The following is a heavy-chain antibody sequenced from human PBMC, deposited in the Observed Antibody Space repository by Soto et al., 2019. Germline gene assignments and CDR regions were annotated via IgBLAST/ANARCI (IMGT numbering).Heavy chain of an antibody. CDR2: IYHTGSA. V-gene: IGHV4-4*02. CDR1: GDSITSSQW. J-gene: IGHJ4*02. Sequence: PSETLSLTCAVSGDSITSSQWWNWVRQPPGKGLEWIGEIYHTGSANYNPSLKSRVTMSVDQSKNQFSLTLSSVTAADTALYYCARGANHFDYWGRGTLVTVSS. CDR3: ARGANHFDY.